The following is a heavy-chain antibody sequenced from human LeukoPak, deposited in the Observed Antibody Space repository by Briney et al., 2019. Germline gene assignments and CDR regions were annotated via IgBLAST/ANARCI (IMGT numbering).Heavy chain of an antibody. Sequence: GGSLRLSCAASGFTFSSYGMHWVRQAPGKGLEWVAFIRYDGSNKYYADSVKGRFTISRDNSKNTLYLQMNSLRAEDTAVYYCAKDGRQRKTYFYGSESANAFDFWGQGTMVTVSS. CDR3: AKDGRQRKTYFYGSESANAFDF. D-gene: IGHD3-10*01. CDR2: IRYDGSNK. J-gene: IGHJ3*01. V-gene: IGHV3-30*02. CDR1: GFTFSSYG.